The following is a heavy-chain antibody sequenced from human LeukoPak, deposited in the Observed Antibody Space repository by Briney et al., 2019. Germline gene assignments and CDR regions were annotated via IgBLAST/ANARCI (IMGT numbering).Heavy chain of an antibody. CDR1: GFAFDTCW. J-gene: IGHJ4*02. D-gene: IGHD3-9*01. CDR2: IKKDGREK. CDR3: ARGSWPFDR. V-gene: IGHV3-7*01. Sequence: PGGSLRLSCAASGFAFDTCWMGWVRQAPGRGLEWVATIKKDGREKYYVDDVKGRFTISRNNAKNSLFPEMNSLSVEDTAVYYCARGSWPFDRWGQGTLVTVSS.